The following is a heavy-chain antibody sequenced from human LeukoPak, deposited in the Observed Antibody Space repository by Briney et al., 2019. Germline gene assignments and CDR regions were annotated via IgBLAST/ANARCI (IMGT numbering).Heavy chain of an antibody. D-gene: IGHD4-17*01. Sequence: PGRSQRLSCAPSGFTFSANYMDCVRQPPGKWLEWLARTRTKAKYYTTEYSASVKGRFTVSRDESMHSLYLQMNSLKTEDTAVYYCARGPTVTFNYHYGMDVWGQGTTVTVSS. CDR1: GFTFSANY. CDR3: ARGPTVTFNYHYGMDV. CDR2: TRTKAKYYTT. J-gene: IGHJ6*02. V-gene: IGHV3-72*01.